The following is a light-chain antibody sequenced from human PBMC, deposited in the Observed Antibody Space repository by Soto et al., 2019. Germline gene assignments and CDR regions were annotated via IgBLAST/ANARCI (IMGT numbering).Light chain of an antibody. CDR3: QQRFNWPPLT. CDR1: QSVRSF. Sequence: EIVLTQSPATLSLSPGERATLSCRASQSVRSFLAWYQQKPGQAPRLLIYDASNRATGIPARFSGSGSGTDFTLTISSLEPADFAVYYCQQRFNWPPLTFGGGTKVEIK. J-gene: IGKJ4*01. CDR2: DAS. V-gene: IGKV3-11*01.